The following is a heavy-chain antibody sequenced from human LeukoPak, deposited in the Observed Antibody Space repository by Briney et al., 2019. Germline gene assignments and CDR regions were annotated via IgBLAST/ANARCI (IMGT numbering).Heavy chain of an antibody. CDR2: IYSDNT. CDR1: GFTVSSNS. D-gene: IGHD4/OR15-4a*01. J-gene: IGHJ4*02. V-gene: IGHV3-53*01. CDR3: ARRAGAYSHPYDY. Sequence: GGSLRLSCTVSGFTVSSNSMSWVRQAPGKGLEWVSFIYSDNTHFSDSVKGRFTIYRDKSQKTLYLQMNSLRAEDTAVYYFARRAGAYSHPYDYWGQGTLVTVSS.